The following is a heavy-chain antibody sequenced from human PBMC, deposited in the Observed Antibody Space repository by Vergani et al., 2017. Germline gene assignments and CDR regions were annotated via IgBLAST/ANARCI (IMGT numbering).Heavy chain of an antibody. Sequence: QMQLVQSGPEVKKPGTSVKVSFKASGFTFTSSAVQWVRQARGQRLEWIGWIVVGSGNTNYAQKFQERVTITRDMSTSTAYMELSSLRSEDTAVYYCAATYGDDFKLGYWGQGTLVTVSS. CDR1: GFTFTSSA. CDR3: AATYGDDFKLGY. D-gene: IGHD4-17*01. V-gene: IGHV1-58*01. CDR2: IVVGSGNT. J-gene: IGHJ4*02.